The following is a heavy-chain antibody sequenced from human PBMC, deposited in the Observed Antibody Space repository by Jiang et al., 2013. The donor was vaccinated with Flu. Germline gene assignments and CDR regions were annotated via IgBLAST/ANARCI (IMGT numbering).Heavy chain of an antibody. CDR2: TYYRSKWYN. J-gene: IGHJ4*02. Sequence: SQTLSLTCAISGDSVSSNSGTWNWIRQSPSRGLEWLGRTYYRSKWYNDYAVSVKSRISIKPDTSKNQSSLQLNSVTPEDTAVYYCARGNGLDYWGQGTLVTVSS. CDR1: GDSVSSNSGT. V-gene: IGHV6-1*01. CDR3: ARGNGLDY.